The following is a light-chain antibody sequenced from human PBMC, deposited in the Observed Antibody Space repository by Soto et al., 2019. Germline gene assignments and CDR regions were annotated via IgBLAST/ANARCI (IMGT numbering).Light chain of an antibody. CDR2: KAS. CDR3: QQYNSFPWT. V-gene: IGKV1-5*03. J-gene: IGKJ1*01. Sequence: DIQMTQSPSTLSASVGDRVTITCRASQNIYSWLAWNQQKPGKAPKLLLYKASSLETGVPSRFSGSGSGTEFTLTISSLQPDDFATYHCQQYNSFPWTFGQGTKVEIK. CDR1: QNIYSW.